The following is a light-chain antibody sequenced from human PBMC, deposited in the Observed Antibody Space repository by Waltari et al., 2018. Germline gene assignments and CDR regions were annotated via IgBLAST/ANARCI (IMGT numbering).Light chain of an antibody. J-gene: IGKJ1*01. Sequence: EIVLTQSPATLSLSPGERATLSCRASQIITTYLAWFQQKPGQAPRLLIYDAINRATSIPARFSGSGSGTDFTLTISSLEPEDFAVYYCQQRNSWPRTFGQGTKVEIK. CDR2: DAI. V-gene: IGKV3-11*01. CDR3: QQRNSWPRT. CDR1: QIITTY.